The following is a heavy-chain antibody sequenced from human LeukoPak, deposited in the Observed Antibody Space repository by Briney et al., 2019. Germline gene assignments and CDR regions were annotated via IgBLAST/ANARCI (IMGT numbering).Heavy chain of an antibody. CDR3: ARDRLAYCGGDCYSGIDY. D-gene: IGHD2-21*02. V-gene: IGHV3-30*04. CDR2: ISYDGSHK. Sequence: PGGSLRLSCAASGFTFSTYAMQWVRQAPGKGLEWVAVISYDGSHKYYEDSVKGRFTISRDNAKSTLYLQMNSLRAEDTAVYYCARDRLAYCGGDCYSGIDYWGQGTLVTASS. J-gene: IGHJ4*02. CDR1: GFTFSTYA.